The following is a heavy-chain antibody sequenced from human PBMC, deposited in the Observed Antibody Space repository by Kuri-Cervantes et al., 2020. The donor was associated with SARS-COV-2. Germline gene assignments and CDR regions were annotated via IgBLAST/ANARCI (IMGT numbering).Heavy chain of an antibody. CDR3: ARGPVDTAMVAYYFDY. J-gene: IGHJ4*02. CDR2: INHSGST. CDR1: GGSFSGYY. V-gene: IGHV4-34*01. D-gene: IGHD5-18*01. Sequence: SQTLSLTCAVYGGSFSGYYWSWIRQPPGKGLGWIGEINHSGSTNYNPSLKSRVTISVDTSKNQFSLKLSSVTAADTAVYYCARGPVDTAMVAYYFDYWGQGTLVTVSS.